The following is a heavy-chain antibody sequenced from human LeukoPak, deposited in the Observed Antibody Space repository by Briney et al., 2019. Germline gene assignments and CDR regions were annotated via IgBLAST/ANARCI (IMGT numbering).Heavy chain of an antibody. CDR1: GFTFGDYA. D-gene: IGHD3-3*01. CDR3: TRFYGFWSGYFDY. Sequence: PGRSLRLSCTASGFTFGDYAMSWVRQAPGKGLEWVGFIRSKAYGGTTEYAASVKGRFTISRDDSKSIAYLQMNSLKTEDTAVYYCTRFYGFWSGYFDYWGQGTLVTVSS. J-gene: IGHJ4*02. CDR2: IRSKAYGGTT. V-gene: IGHV3-49*04.